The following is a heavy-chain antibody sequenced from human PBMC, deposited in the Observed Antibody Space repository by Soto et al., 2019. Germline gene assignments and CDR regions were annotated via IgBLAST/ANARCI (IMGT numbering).Heavy chain of an antibody. CDR3: ARDWKGAEGFDP. J-gene: IGHJ5*02. Sequence: QVQLVQSGAEVKKPGASVKVSCKASGYTFSTYGFSWVRQAPGQGLEWMGWIGADNGDTNYAQNFQRRVTMTTATATTTSSLALRRLTSAEPAMYFCARDWKGAEGFDPWGQGTLVTVSS. CDR2: IGADNGDT. V-gene: IGHV1-18*01. D-gene: IGHD1-1*01. CDR1: GYTFSTYG.